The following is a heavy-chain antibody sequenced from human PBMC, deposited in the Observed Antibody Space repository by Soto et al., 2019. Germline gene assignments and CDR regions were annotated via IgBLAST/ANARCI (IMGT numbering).Heavy chain of an antibody. D-gene: IGHD3-10*01. CDR3: ARGYFDSGHGYDL. Sequence: GESLKISCKCPGHLFNNHWIGWVRQTPGKGLEWMGLIFTRDSETKTSPSFQGHVSFSVDNSINTVYLQWTSLKTTDTGIYLCARGYFDSGHGYDLWGQGTLVTVSS. CDR1: GHLFNNHW. CDR2: IFTRDSET. V-gene: IGHV5-51*01. J-gene: IGHJ5*02.